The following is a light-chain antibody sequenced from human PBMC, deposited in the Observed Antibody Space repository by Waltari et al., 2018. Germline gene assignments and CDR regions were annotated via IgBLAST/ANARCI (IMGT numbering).Light chain of an antibody. CDR3: LQYNSKPYS. CDR2: AAS. Sequence: DIQMTQSTSSLSASVGDRVTITCRTSQDISNYLSWYQQKPGKAPKRLIYAASSLESGVPSRFSGSASGTEFTLTISSLQPEDFAAYYCLQYNSKPYSFGQGTKLEIK. J-gene: IGKJ2*03. V-gene: IGKV1-17*01. CDR1: QDISNY.